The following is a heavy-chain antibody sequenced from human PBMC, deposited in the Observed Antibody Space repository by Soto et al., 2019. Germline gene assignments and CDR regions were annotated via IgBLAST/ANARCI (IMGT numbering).Heavy chain of an antibody. CDR2: ISAYNRNT. J-gene: IGHJ4*02. D-gene: IGHD1-26*01. CDR1: GYPFPSYG. V-gene: IGHV1-18*01. CDR3: ARDAAVGLFDY. Sequence: QVQLVQSGAEVKKPGDSVTVSCKDSGYPFPSYGLSWVRQAPGKGLEWMGWISAYNRNTYYAPKHQGRVTMTTDTTTRTAYMELRSLRSDDTAVYYCARDAAVGLFDYWGEGTRVTVSS.